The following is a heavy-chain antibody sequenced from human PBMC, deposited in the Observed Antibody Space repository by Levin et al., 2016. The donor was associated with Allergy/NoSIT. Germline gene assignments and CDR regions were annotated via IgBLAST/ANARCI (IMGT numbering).Heavy chain of an antibody. V-gene: IGHV3-30*18. CDR3: AKDLTTVWDYGMDV. J-gene: IGHJ6*02. CDR2: ISYDGSDK. CDR1: GFTFSGYG. Sequence: GGSLRLSCAASGFTFSGYGMHWVRQAPGKGLEWVAIISYDGSDKYYADSVKGRFTISRDNSRDTLYLQMNSLRAEDTAVYYCAKDLTTVWDYGMDVWGQGTTVTVSS. D-gene: IGHD4-11*01.